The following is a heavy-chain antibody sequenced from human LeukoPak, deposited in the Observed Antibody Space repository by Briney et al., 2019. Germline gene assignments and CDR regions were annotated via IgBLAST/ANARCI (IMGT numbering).Heavy chain of an antibody. CDR1: GYTFTSYG. D-gene: IGHD6-13*01. CDR3: ARGQGRRAAAVRFDP. V-gene: IGHV1-18*01. CDR2: ISAYNGNT. Sequence: ASVKVFCKASGYTFTSYGISWVRQAPGQGLEWMGWISAYNGNTNYAQKLQGRVTMTTDTSTSTAYMELRSLRSDDTAVYYCARGQGRRAAAVRFDPWGQGTLVTVSS. J-gene: IGHJ5*02.